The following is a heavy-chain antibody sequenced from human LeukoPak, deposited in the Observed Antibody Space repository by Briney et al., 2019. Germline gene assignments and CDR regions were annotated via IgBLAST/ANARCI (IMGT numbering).Heavy chain of an antibody. CDR3: AREDYGDYLSYFDY. Sequence: GGSLRLSCAASRFTFSSYSMNWVRQAPGKGLEWVSSISSSSSYIYYADSVKGRFTISRDNAKNSLYLQMNSLRAEDTAVYYCAREDYGDYLSYFDYWGQGTLVTVSS. D-gene: IGHD4-17*01. CDR2: ISSSSSYI. V-gene: IGHV3-21*01. CDR1: RFTFSSYS. J-gene: IGHJ4*02.